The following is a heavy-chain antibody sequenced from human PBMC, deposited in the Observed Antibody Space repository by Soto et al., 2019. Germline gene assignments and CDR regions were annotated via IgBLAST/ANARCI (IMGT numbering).Heavy chain of an antibody. CDR2: INHSGST. CDR1: GGSFSGYC. Sequence: SETLSLTCAVYGGSFSGYCWSWIRQPPGKGLEWIGEINHSGSTNYNPSLKSRVTISVDTSKNQFSLKLSSVTAADTAVYYCARDIVGEYYMDVWGKGTTVTVSS. V-gene: IGHV4-34*01. J-gene: IGHJ6*03. CDR3: ARDIVGEYYMDV. D-gene: IGHD2-15*01.